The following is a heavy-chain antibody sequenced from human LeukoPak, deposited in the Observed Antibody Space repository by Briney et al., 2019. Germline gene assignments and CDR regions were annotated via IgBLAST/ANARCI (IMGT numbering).Heavy chain of an antibody. J-gene: IGHJ4*02. V-gene: IGHV1-2*02. Sequence: ASVKVSCKASGYTFTSYGISWVRQAPGQGLEWMGWINPNSGGTNYAQKFQGRVTMTRDTSISTAYMELSRLRSDDTAVYYCARGGKWEPLDYWGQGTLVTVSS. CDR1: GYTFTSYG. D-gene: IGHD1-26*01. CDR2: INPNSGGT. CDR3: ARGGKWEPLDY.